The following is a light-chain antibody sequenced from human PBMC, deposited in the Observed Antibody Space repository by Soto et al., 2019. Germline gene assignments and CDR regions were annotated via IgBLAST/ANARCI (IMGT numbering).Light chain of an antibody. CDR3: QQADSFPFT. J-gene: IGKJ5*01. V-gene: IGKV1-12*01. CDR1: QDISGW. Sequence: DIQMTQSPSSVSASVVDRGTITWLASQDISGWLAWYQQKPGKAPKLLIYAASSLQSGVPSRFSGSGSGTYFTLTISSLQPEDFATYYCQQADSFPFTFGQGTRLEI. CDR2: AAS.